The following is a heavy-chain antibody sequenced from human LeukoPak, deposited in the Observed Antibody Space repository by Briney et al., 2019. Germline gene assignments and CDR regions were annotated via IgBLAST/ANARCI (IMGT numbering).Heavy chain of an antibody. CDR2: INEGATTI. D-gene: IGHD3-16*01. CDR3: AKRDYASPTDFYPLFDC. V-gene: IGHV3-48*03. Sequence: GGSLRLSCAASGFTVNNYEMHWVRQAPGKGLEWISYINEGATTINYADSVRGRFTISRDNSKNTLFLQLNSLRADDTAVYFCAKRDYASPTDFYPLFDCWGQGALVTVSS. CDR1: GFTVNNYE. J-gene: IGHJ4*02.